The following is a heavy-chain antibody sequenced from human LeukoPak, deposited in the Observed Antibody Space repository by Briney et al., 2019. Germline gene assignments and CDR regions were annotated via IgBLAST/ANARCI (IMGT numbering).Heavy chain of an antibody. CDR1: GYTLTELS. V-gene: IGHV1-24*01. D-gene: IGHD2-15*01. J-gene: IGHJ4*02. CDR2: FDPEDGET. Sequence: ASVKVSCKVSGYTLTELSMHWVRQAPGKGLEWMGGFDPEDGETIYAQKIQGRVTMTEDTSTDTAHMELSSLRSEDTAVYYCATDNCSGGSCLFDYWGQGTLVTVSS. CDR3: ATDNCSGGSCLFDY.